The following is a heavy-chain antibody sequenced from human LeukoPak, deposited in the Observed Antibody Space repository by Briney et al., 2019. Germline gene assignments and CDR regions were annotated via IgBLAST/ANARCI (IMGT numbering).Heavy chain of an antibody. D-gene: IGHD3-22*01. V-gene: IGHV3-48*03. J-gene: IGHJ5*02. CDR3: ARDSHPAYYYDSSGSTRRWFDP. CDR2: ISSSGSTI. CDR1: GFTFSSYE. Sequence: PGGSLRLSCAASGFTFSSYEMNWVRQAPGKGLEWVSYISSSGSTIYYADSVKGRFTISRDNAKNSLYLQMNSLRAENTAVYYCARDSHPAYYYDSSGSTRRWFDPWGQGTLVTVSS.